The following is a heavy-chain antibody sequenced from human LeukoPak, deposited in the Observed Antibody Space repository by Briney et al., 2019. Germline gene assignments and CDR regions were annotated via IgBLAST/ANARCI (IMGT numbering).Heavy chain of an antibody. J-gene: IGHJ4*02. CDR2: ISSSSSTV. D-gene: IGHD6-19*01. Sequence: GGSLRLSCAASGFTFSSYSMNWVRQAPGKGLEWVSYISSSSSTVYYADSVKGRLTISRDNSKNTLYLQMNSLRAEDTAVYYCARPYSSGWYGDFDYWGQGTLVTVSS. CDR1: GFTFSSYS. CDR3: ARPYSSGWYGDFDY. V-gene: IGHV3-48*01.